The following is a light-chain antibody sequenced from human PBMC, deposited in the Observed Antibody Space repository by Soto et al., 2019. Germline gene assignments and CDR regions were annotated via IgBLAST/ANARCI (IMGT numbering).Light chain of an antibody. CDR1: QSVSSTY. V-gene: IGKV3-20*01. CDR2: DAS. J-gene: IGKJ1*01. Sequence: EIVLTQSPGTLSLSPGERATLSCRASQSVSSTYLAWYQQKPGQAPRLLIYDASNRAPGTPNRFSGSGSGTDFTLTISRLEPEDFAVSYCQQYGGSFPPFGQGTKVEIK. CDR3: QQYGGSFPP.